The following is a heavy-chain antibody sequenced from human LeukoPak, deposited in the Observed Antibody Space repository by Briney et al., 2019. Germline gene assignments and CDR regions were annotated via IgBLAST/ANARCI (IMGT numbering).Heavy chain of an antibody. Sequence: PSETLSLICSVSGDSITGFYWSWIRQPPGKGLEWIGYIYYSGSTNYNPSLKSRVTISVDTSKNQFSLKLSSVTAADTAVYYCAREVVAAAGTVDYWGQGTLVTVSS. CDR3: AREVVAAAGTVDY. V-gene: IGHV4-59*01. CDR1: GDSITGFY. CDR2: IYYSGST. D-gene: IGHD6-13*01. J-gene: IGHJ4*02.